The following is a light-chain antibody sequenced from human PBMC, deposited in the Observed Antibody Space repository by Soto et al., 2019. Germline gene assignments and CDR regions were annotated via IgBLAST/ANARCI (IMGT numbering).Light chain of an antibody. J-gene: IGKJ1*01. V-gene: IGKV3-20*01. Sequence: EIVLTQSPGTLSLFPGGRATLSCRASQSVNNNYLAWYQQKPGQAPRLLLFGASNRATGISDRFSGSGSGTDFTLTISRLEPEDFAVYYCQQYGSKPWTFGQGTEVEAK. CDR1: QSVNNNY. CDR2: GAS. CDR3: QQYGSKPWT.